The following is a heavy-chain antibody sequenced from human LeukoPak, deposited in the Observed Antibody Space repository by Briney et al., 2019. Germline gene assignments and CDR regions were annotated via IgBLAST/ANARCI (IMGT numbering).Heavy chain of an antibody. J-gene: IGHJ4*02. CDR2: INSDGSST. CDR1: GFTFSNYW. D-gene: IGHD7-27*01. Sequence: GGSLRLSCAASGFTFSNYWMNWVRQAPGKGLVWVSRINSDGSSTTYADLVKGRFTISRDNAKNTLYLQMNSLRADDTALYYCARDLWGSADYWGQGTLVTVSS. CDR3: ARDLWGSADY. V-gene: IGHV3-74*01.